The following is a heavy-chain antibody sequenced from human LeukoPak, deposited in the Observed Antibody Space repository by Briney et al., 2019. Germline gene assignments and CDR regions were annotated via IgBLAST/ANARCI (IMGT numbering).Heavy chain of an antibody. J-gene: IGHJ4*02. Sequence: PSETLSLTCAVYGGSFSGYYWSWIRQPPGKGLEWIGEINHSGSTNYNPSLKSRVTISVDTSKNQFTPKVRSVTAADTGVYFCARKGLRPLEWLSEYFFDYWGQGTLVSVAS. D-gene: IGHD3-3*01. V-gene: IGHV4-34*01. CDR2: INHSGST. CDR1: GGSFSGYY. CDR3: ARKGLRPLEWLSEYFFDY.